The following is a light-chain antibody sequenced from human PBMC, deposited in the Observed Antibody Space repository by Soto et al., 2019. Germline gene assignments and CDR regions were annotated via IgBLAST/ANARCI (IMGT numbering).Light chain of an antibody. J-gene: IGLJ2*01. Sequence: SYELTQPPSVSVSPGQTASITCSGDKFRDKYVSWYQQKPGQSPVVVMYQDTKRPSGIPERYSGSNSGYTATLTISGTQAXDXXDYYCQAWDSSSSVVFGGGTKLTVL. CDR2: QDT. CDR1: KFRDKY. V-gene: IGLV3-1*01. CDR3: QAWDSSSSVV.